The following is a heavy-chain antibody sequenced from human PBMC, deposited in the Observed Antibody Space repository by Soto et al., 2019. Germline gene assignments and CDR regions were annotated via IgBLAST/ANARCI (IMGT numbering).Heavy chain of an antibody. D-gene: IGHD3-3*02. J-gene: IGHJ4*02. V-gene: IGHV4-39*01. CDR1: GSSISGSGYY. Sequence: QLQVQESGPGLVKPSETLSLTCTVSGSSISGSGYYWGWIRQPPGKGLEWIGSMYYGVSTYYNPSLKSRVTVSVDASKNQFSLNLSSVTAADTAVYYCARLPSRHLVDYWGQGTLVTVSS. CDR3: ARLPSRHLVDY. CDR2: MYYGVST.